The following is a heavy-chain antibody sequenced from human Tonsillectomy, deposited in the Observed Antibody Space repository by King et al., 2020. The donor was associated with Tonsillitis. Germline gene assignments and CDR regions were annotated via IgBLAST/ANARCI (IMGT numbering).Heavy chain of an antibody. D-gene: IGHD2-21*01. CDR2: IDWDDYK. Sequence: TLKESGPALVKPTQTLTLTCTFSGFSLSTSGMCVSWVRQPPGKALEWLALIDWDDYKYYSTSLKTRLTISKDTSKNLVVLTMTNMDPVDTATYYCARIRVNCYSSGMAYYGMDVWGQGTAVTVSS. CDR1: GFSLSTSGMC. J-gene: IGHJ6*02. V-gene: IGHV2-70*20. CDR3: ARIRVNCYSSGMAYYGMDV.